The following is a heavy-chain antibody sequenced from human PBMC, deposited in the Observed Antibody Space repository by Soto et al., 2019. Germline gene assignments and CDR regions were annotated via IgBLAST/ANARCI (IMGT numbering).Heavy chain of an antibody. V-gene: IGHV1-8*01. CDR3: ARMETFGSLNWLDP. CDR2: MNPGSGDT. Sequence: ASVKVSCKASGYSFTNNDVSWVRQATGQGLEWMVWMNPGSGDTGYAQKFQGRVTMTRDISIATAYMELSSLRSDDTAIYYCARMETFGSLNWLDPWGQGTLVTV. J-gene: IGHJ5*02. CDR1: GYSFTNND. D-gene: IGHD3-16*01.